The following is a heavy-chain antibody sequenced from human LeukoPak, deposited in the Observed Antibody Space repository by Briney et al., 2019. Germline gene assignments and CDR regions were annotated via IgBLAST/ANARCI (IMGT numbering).Heavy chain of an antibody. CDR2: ISSSSSYI. CDR1: GFTISSYS. J-gene: IGHJ4*02. Sequence: NTGGYLRFSCAASGFTISSYSMNWVRQAQGKELKWVSSISSSSSYIYYADSVKGRFTIYRDNAKNSLYLQMNSLKTEDTAVYYCTVDSYYDFWSGYYATTPFDYWGQGTLVTVSS. CDR3: TVDSYYDFWSGYYATTPFDY. V-gene: IGHV3-21*03. D-gene: IGHD3-3*01.